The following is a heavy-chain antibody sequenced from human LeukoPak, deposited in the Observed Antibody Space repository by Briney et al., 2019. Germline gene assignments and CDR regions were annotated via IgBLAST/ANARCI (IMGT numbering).Heavy chain of an antibody. Sequence: GASVKVSCKASGGTFSSYAFSWVRQAPGQGLEWMGGIIPIFGTANYAQKFQGRVTMTTDTSTSTAYMELRSLRSDDTAVYYCARNGERAFDIWGQGTMVTVSS. V-gene: IGHV1-69*05. CDR1: GGTFSSYA. CDR2: IIPIFGTA. CDR3: ARNGERAFDI. D-gene: IGHD3-10*01. J-gene: IGHJ3*02.